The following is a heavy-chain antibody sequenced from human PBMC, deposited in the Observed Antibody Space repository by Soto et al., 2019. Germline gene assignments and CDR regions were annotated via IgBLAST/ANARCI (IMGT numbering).Heavy chain of an antibody. CDR3: ARRYCSSTSSQYSSWWYGAFDI. V-gene: IGHV5-51*01. Sequence: PGESLKISCKGSGYSFTSYWIGWVRQMPGKGLEWMGIIYPGDSDTRYSPSFQGQVTISADKSISTVDLQWSSLKASDTAMYYCARRYCSSTSSQYSSWWYGAFDIWGQGTMVTVSS. J-gene: IGHJ3*02. CDR2: IYPGDSDT. D-gene: IGHD2-2*01. CDR1: GYSFTSYW.